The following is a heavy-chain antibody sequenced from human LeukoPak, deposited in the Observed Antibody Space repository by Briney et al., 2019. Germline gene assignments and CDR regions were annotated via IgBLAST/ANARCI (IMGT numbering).Heavy chain of an antibody. D-gene: IGHD4-23*01. J-gene: IGHJ4*02. CDR2: INHSGST. V-gene: IGHV4-34*01. CDR1: GGSFSGYY. Sequence: SETLSLTCAVYGGSFSGYYWSWIRQPPGKGLEWIGEINHSGSTNYNPSLKSRVTISVDTSKNQFSLKLNSVTAADTAVYYCARDRLRWPKIDYWGQGTLVTVSS. CDR3: ARDRLRWPKIDY.